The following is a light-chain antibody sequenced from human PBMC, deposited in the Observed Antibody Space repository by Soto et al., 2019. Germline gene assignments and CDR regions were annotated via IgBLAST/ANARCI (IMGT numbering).Light chain of an antibody. CDR1: QSLLHSNGYNY. Sequence: DIVMTQSPLSLSVTPGEPASISCRSSQSLLHSNGYNYLDWYLQKPGQSPQLLIYLGSTRASGVPDRFSGSGSGTDFTLKISRVEAEDVGVYYCMQALHLRTFGQGTKVEIK. V-gene: IGKV2-28*01. CDR2: LGS. CDR3: MQALHLRT. J-gene: IGKJ1*01.